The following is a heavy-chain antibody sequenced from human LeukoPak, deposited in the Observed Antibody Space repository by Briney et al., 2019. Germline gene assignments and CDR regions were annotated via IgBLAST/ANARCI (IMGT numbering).Heavy chain of an antibody. J-gene: IGHJ4*02. Sequence: GGSLRLSCAASGFTVSTTYMSWVRQAPGKGLEWVSLIYSGGATDYADSVKGRFTISRDNSQNTLYLQLSSLRPGDTAVYYCARGGSGSYHYYFDYWGQGTLLTVSS. CDR2: IYSGGAT. CDR1: GFTVSTTY. CDR3: ARGGSGSYHYYFDY. D-gene: IGHD1-26*01. V-gene: IGHV3-66*02.